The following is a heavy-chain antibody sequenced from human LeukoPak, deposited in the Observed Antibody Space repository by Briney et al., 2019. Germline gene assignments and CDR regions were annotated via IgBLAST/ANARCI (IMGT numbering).Heavy chain of an antibody. J-gene: IGHJ4*02. D-gene: IGHD2-2*01. CDR2: ISGSFIGT. Sequence: GGSLRLSCAASGFTFSSYAMSWVRQAPGKGLEWVSAISGSFIGTYYADSVKGRFTISRDTSKNTLYLQMNSLRAEDTAVYYCAHGAMYQLDYWGQGTLVTVSS. CDR3: AHGAMYQLDY. CDR1: GFTFSSYA. V-gene: IGHV3-23*01.